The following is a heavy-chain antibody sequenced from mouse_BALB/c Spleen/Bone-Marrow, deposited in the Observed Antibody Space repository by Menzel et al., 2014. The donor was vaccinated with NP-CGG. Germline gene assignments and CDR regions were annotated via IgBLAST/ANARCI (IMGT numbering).Heavy chain of an antibody. CDR2: IDPANGNT. D-gene: IGHD1-1*01. CDR3: ARSYYAMDY. Sequence: VQLKDSGAELVKPGASVQLSCTASGFNIKDTYMHWVKQRPEQGLEWIGRIDPANGNTKYDPKFQGKATITADTSSNTPYLQLSSLTSEDTAVYYCARSYYAMDYWGQGTSVTVSS. V-gene: IGHV14-3*02. J-gene: IGHJ4*01. CDR1: GFNIKDTY.